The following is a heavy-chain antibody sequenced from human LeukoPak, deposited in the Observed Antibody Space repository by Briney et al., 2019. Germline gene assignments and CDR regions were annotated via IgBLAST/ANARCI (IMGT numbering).Heavy chain of an antibody. J-gene: IGHJ1*01. Sequence: SETLSLPCTVSGDSISRYHWSWIRHPPGKGLVWLGYNYYRGSTNYSPSRKSRVPISGDTSKSQFSLKLSSVTAPDTAVYYWASSPPYSSSWYNLKYFQHWGQGTLVTLSS. V-gene: IGHV4-59*12. CDR2: NYYRGST. CDR3: ASSPPYSSSWYNLKYFQH. CDR1: GDSISRYH. D-gene: IGHD6-13*01.